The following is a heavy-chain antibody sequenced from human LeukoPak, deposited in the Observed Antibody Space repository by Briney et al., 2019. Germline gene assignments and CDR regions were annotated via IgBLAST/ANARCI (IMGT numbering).Heavy chain of an antibody. CDR3: ARQALVVAAAAISPFDS. J-gene: IGHJ4*02. CDR1: GGSINSYY. CDR2: IDYRGNT. D-gene: IGHD2-2*01. Sequence: SETLSLTCHVSGGSINSYYWSWIRQSPGKGLEWIGYIDYRGNTNYNSTLKSRVTISVDTANNQLFLRLNSVTAADTAVYYCARQALVVAAAAISPFDSWGQGRMVTVSS. V-gene: IGHV4-59*08.